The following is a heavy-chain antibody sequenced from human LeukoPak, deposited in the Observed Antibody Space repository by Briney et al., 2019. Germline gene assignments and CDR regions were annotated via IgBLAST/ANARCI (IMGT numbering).Heavy chain of an antibody. CDR1: VRSIRSGSHY. CDR3: AKRDDSGGNLVDL. V-gene: IGHV4-39*02. Sequence: SETLSLTCTVAVRSIRSGSHYWAWIRQPPGKGLEWIGSIYYSGSTYYNPSLENRVTISIDTSKNHFSLKLSSLSAADTSVYYCAKRDDSGGNLVDLWGQGTLVTVS. CDR2: IYYSGST. J-gene: IGHJ4*02. D-gene: IGHD3-22*01.